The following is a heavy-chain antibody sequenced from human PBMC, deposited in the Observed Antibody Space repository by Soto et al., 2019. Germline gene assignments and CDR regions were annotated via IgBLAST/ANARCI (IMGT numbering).Heavy chain of an antibody. D-gene: IGHD6-13*01. V-gene: IGHV1-18*01. CDR2: MNPNSGNT. CDR1: GYSFTSFD. CDR3: ASLLRYSSSWYVYY. J-gene: IGHJ4*02. Sequence: ASVKVSCKSFGYSFTSFDVHWVRQASGQGLEWMGWMNPNSGNTDYAQKLQGRVTMTTDTSTSTAYMELRSLRSDDTAVYYCASLLRYSSSWYVYYWGQGTLVTVSS.